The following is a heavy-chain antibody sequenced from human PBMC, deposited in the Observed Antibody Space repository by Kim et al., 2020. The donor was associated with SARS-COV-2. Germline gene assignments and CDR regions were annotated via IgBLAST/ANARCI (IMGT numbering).Heavy chain of an antibody. CDR1: GFTFSSYS. CDR2: ISSSSSYI. Sequence: GGSLRLSCAASGFTFSSYSMNWVRQAPGKGLEWVSSISSSSSYIYYADSVKGRFTISRDNTKNSLYLQMNSLRAEDTAVYYCARTLWSVSTYYYYYGMDVWGQGTTVTVSS. CDR3: ARTLWSVSTYYYYYGMDV. D-gene: IGHD2-21*01. J-gene: IGHJ6*02. V-gene: IGHV3-21*01.